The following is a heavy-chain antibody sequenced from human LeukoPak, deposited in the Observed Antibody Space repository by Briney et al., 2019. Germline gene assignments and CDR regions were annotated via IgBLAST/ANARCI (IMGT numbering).Heavy chain of an antibody. D-gene: IGHD6-19*01. CDR2: IYYSGST. Sequence: SETLSLTCTVSGGSISSSSYYWGWIRQPPGKGLEWIGSIYYSGSTYYNPSLKSRVTISVDTSKNQFSLKLSSVTAADTAVYYCASISGWSAPFEDYWGQGTLVTVSS. CDR1: GGSISSSSYY. J-gene: IGHJ4*02. CDR3: ASISGWSAPFEDY. V-gene: IGHV4-39*07.